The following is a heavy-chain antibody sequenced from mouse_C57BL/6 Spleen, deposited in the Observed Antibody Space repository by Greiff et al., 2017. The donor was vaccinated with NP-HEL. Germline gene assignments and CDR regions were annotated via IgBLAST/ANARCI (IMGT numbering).Heavy chain of an antibody. Sequence: VQLVESGPGLVQPSQSLSITCTVSGFSLTSYGVHWVRQSPGKGLEWLGVIWSGGSTDYNAAFISRLSISKANSKSQVFFKMNSLQADETAIYSCVKKGGIYYDYDVEAMDYWGQGTSVTVSS. J-gene: IGHJ4*01. CDR1: GFSLTSYG. CDR3: VKKGGIYYDYDVEAMDY. V-gene: IGHV2-2*01. D-gene: IGHD2-4*01. CDR2: IWSGGST.